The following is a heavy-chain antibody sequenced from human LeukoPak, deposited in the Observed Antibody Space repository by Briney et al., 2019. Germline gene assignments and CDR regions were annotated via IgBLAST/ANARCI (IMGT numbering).Heavy chain of an antibody. D-gene: IGHD2/OR15-2a*01. CDR3: ARGVLV. J-gene: IGHJ4*02. CDR2: ISGSGGST. V-gene: IGHV3-23*01. Sequence: GGSLRLSCAASGFTFSTYAMSWVRQAPGKGLEWVSAISGSGGSTYYAESVRGRFTISRENSKNTLYLQMNSLRAEDTAIYYCARGVLVWGQGTLVTVSS. CDR1: GFTFSTYA.